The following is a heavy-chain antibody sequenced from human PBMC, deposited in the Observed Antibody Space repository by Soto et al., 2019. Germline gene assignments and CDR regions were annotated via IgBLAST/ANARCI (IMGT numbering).Heavy chain of an antibody. V-gene: IGHV3-74*01. J-gene: IGHJ4*01. Sequence: EVQLVESGGGLVQPGGSLRLSCAASGFTFSSYCMHWVRQAPGKGLVWVSRINSDGSSTNYADSVKGRFNISRDNAKNTLYLKKNSQRAEDTAVYYCVRASLVVAAAARDVYWGHGTLVTVS. CDR2: INSDGSST. CDR1: GFTFSSYC. D-gene: IGHD2-15*01. CDR3: VRASLVVAAAARDVY.